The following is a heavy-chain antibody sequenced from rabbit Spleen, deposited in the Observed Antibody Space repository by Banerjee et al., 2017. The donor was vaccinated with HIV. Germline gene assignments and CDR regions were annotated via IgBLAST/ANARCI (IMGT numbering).Heavy chain of an antibody. CDR2: IDADTFGST. J-gene: IGHJ6*01. V-gene: IGHV1S45*01. D-gene: IGHD8-1*01. CDR3: ARDSGSSFSSYGMDL. CDR1: GFSFSSRNY. Sequence: QEQLVESGGGLVQPEGALTLTCTASGFSFSSRNYMCWVRQAPGKGLEWIACIDADTFGSTWYASWAKGRFTISKTSSTTVTLQMTSLTAADTATYFCARDSGSSFSSYGMDLWGQGTLVTVS.